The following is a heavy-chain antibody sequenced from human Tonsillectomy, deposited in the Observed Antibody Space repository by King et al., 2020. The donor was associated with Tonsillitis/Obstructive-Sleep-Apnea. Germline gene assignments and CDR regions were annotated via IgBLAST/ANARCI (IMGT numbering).Heavy chain of an antibody. V-gene: IGHV2-5*02. Sequence: TLKESGPALVKPTQTLTLTCTFSGFSLSTGGVGVGWIRQPPGQALEWLALIYWDDDKCYSPSLKSRLTITKDTSKNQVVLTMTNMDPVDTGTYYCTRGSYDSDAFDIWGQGTMVTVSS. CDR2: IYWDDDK. CDR1: GFSLSTGGVG. D-gene: IGHD3-3*01. J-gene: IGHJ3*02. CDR3: TRGSYDSDAFDI.